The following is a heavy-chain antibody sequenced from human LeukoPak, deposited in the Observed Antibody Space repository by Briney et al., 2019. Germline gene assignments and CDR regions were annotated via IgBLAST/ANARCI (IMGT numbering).Heavy chain of an antibody. CDR2: IYHSGST. V-gene: IGHV4-38-2*01. CDR1: GYSISSGYY. D-gene: IGHD5-12*01. J-gene: IGHJ6*03. Sequence: SETLSLTCAVSGYSISSGYYWGWIRPPPGKGREWIGSIYHSGSTYYNPSLKSRVTISVDTSKNQFSLKLSSVTAADTAVYYCARKEATYYMDVWGKGTTVTVSS. CDR3: ARKEATYYMDV.